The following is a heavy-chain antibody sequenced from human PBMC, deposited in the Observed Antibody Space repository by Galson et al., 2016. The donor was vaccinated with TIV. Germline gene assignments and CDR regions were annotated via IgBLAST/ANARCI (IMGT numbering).Heavy chain of an antibody. V-gene: IGHV1-69*06. CDR2: IIPIFDTT. J-gene: IGHJ4*02. CDR1: GATFSRYA. D-gene: IGHD3-10*01. CDR3: TRDSVSFGSGSYYPSSFDY. Sequence: SVKVSCKASGATFSRYAFNWVRQAPGQGLEWMGRIIPIFDTTNYAQNFQGRVTIIADKSTNTVYMEVSRPRSDDTAVYYCTRDSVSFGSGSYYPSSFDYWGQGTLVTVSS.